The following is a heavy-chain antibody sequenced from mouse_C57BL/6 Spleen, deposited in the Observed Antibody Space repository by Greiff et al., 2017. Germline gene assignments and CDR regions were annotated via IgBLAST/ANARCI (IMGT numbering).Heavy chain of an antibody. CDR1: VYAFTNYL. V-gene: IGHV1-54*01. J-gene: IGHJ2*01. Sequence: VQLKQSGAELVRPGTSVKVSCKASVYAFTNYLIEWVKQRPGQGLEWIGVINPGSGGTNYNEKFKGKATLTADKSSSTAYMQLSSLTSEDSAVYFCARGEGRDYWGQGTTLTVSS. CDR2: INPGSGGT. CDR3: ARGEGRDY. D-gene: IGHD1-1*01.